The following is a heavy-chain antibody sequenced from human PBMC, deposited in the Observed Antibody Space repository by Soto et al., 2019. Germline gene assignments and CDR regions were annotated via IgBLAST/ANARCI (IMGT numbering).Heavy chain of an antibody. V-gene: IGHV4-30-2*01. CDR1: GDSFGRGGSS. J-gene: IGHJ4*02. CDR3: ARGTRPVDS. CDR2: IYHSGST. Sequence: SETLSLTCAVSGDSFGRGGSSWSWIRQPPGKGLEWIGYIYHSGSTYYNPSLRSRVTISIDRAKSNFSLGPNSVTAADTAVYYCARGTRPVDSWGQGTLVT.